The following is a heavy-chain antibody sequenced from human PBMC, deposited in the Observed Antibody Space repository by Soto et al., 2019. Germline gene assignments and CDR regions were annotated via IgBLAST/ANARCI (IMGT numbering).Heavy chain of an antibody. J-gene: IGHJ6*01. V-gene: IGHV3-23*01. CDR3: VKYIRIFGVAPDYFGMDV. CDR2: INGRGAGTT. CDR1: GFSFSTLA. Sequence: PWGALVVFCASSGFSFSTLAMVTVRQAPGKGLDWAPVINGRGAGTTYYAESVKGRFTISRDNSKNTVFLQMNSLSADDTAVYYCVKYIRIFGVAPDYFGMDVWGQGTTVTGSS. D-gene: IGHD3-3*01.